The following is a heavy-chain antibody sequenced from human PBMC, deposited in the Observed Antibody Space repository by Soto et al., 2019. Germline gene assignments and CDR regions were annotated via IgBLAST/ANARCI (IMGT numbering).Heavy chain of an antibody. CDR2: ISGSGFKK. CDR3: AKNQGVELVPLATVDWFDP. V-gene: IGHV3-23*01. D-gene: IGHD1-1*01. J-gene: IGHJ5*02. CDR1: GFIFENFG. Sequence: GESLKISCAASGFIFENFGMSWVRQAPGKGLEWISSISGSGFKKYYADSVKGRFTISRDNSKSTVYLELNNLSAEDTAVYHCAKNQGVELVPLATVDWFDPWGQGSVVTVSS.